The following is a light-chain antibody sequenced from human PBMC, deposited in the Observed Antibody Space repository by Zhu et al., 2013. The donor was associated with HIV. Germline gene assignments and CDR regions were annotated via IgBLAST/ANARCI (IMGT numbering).Light chain of an antibody. CDR2: DAS. Sequence: AIQLTQSPSSLSASVGDRIIITCRASQGIANALGWYQQKPGKPPKLLIYDASILHSGVPARFRGSGTGTDFTLTIVSLRPEDFATYYCQQFEKYPLTFGGGTKWRS. CDR1: QGIANA. V-gene: IGKV1D-13*01. J-gene: IGKJ4*01. CDR3: QQFEKYPLT.